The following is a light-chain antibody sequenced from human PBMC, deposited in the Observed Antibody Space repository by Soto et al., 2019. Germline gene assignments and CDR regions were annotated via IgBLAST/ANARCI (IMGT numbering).Light chain of an antibody. J-gene: IGKJ1*01. V-gene: IGKV1-5*03. Sequence: DIQMPQSPSSLSASVVDRVTIAFRASQSISSYLNWYQQKPGKAPKLLIYKASTLKSGVPSRFSGSGSGTEFTLTISSLQPDDFATYYCQHYNSYSEAFGQGTKVDIK. CDR3: QHYNSYSEA. CDR2: KAS. CDR1: QSISSY.